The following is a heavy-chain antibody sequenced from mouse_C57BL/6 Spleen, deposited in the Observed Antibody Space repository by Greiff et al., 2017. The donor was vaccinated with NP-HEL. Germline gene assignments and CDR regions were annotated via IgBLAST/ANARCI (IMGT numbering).Heavy chain of an antibody. CDR2: ISYDGSN. J-gene: IGHJ2*01. V-gene: IGHV3-6*01. CDR3: ARETAYYYGSIHYFDY. CDR1: GYSITSGYY. D-gene: IGHD1-1*01. Sequence: VQLQQSGPGLVKPSQSLSLTCSVTGYSITSGYYWNWIRQFPGNQLEWMGYISYDGSNNYNPSLKNRISITRDTSENQFSLKLNSVTTEDTATYYCARETAYYYGSIHYFDYWGQGTTLTVSS.